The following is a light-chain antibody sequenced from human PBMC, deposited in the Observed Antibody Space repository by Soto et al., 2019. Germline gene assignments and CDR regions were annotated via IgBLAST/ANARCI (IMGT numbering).Light chain of an antibody. J-gene: IGKJ2*01. Sequence: EIVLTQSPGTLSLSPGERATLSCRASQSVSSSYLAWYQQKPGQAPRLLIYGASSMATGIPDRFSGSGSGTDFTLTISRLEPEDFAVYYCQPYGSSPGTFGQGTKLEIK. CDR1: QSVSSSY. CDR2: GAS. CDR3: QPYGSSPGT. V-gene: IGKV3-20*01.